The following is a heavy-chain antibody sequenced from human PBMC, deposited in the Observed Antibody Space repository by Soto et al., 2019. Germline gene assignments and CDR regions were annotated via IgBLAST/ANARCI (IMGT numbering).Heavy chain of an antibody. CDR2: ISSSSSTI. CDR3: ALGYSSGYGTLTDDGMDV. CDR1: GFTFSSYS. V-gene: IGHV3-48*02. Sequence: HPGGSLRLSCAASGFTFSSYSMNWVRQAPGKWLEWVSYISSSSSTIYYADSVKGRFTISRDNAKNSLYLQMNSLSDEDTAVYYCALGYSSGYGTLTDDGMDVWGQGXTVTVYS. D-gene: IGHD6-19*01. J-gene: IGHJ6*02.